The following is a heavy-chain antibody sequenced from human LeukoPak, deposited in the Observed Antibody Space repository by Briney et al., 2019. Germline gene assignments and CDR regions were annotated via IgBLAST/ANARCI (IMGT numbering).Heavy chain of an antibody. J-gene: IGHJ6*03. CDR3: ARRPIASTDYYYFLDV. Sequence: GGSLRLSCAASEVTFSSYSMNWVRQAPGKGLEWVSSISGSSFIYYADSVRGRFTISRDNAKNSLYLQMGSLRAEGTAVYYRARRPIASTDYYYFLDVWGKGTTVTVSS. V-gene: IGHV3-21*01. CDR2: ISGSSFI. CDR1: EVTFSSYS. D-gene: IGHD6-13*01.